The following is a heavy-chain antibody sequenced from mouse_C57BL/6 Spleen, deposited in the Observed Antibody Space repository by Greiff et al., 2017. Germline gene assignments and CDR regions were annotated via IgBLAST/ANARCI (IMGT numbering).Heavy chain of an antibody. CDR3: ARGLFTTVVATEDYFDY. Sequence: VQLQQSGAELARPGASVKLSCKASGYTFTSYGISWVKPRTGQGLEWIGEIYPRSGNTYYNEKFKGKATLSADKSSSTAYMELRSLTSEYAAVYFCARGLFTTVVATEDYFDYWGQGTTLTVSS. CDR2: IYPRSGNT. CDR1: GYTFTSYG. V-gene: IGHV1-81*01. D-gene: IGHD1-1*01. J-gene: IGHJ2*01.